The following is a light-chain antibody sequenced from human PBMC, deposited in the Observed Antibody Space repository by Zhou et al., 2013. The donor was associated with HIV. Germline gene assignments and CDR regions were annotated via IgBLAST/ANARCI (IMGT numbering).Light chain of an antibody. CDR2: GAF. Sequence: ENVLTQSPGTLSLSLGERATLSCRASQSVDDKYLGWYQQKPGQAPRLLIYGAFNRAAGIPDRFSGSRSGTDFTLTINSLEPEDFALYYCQQRSAWITFGQGT. CDR3: QQRSAWIT. CDR1: QSVDDKY. V-gene: IGKV3D-20*02. J-gene: IGKJ5*01.